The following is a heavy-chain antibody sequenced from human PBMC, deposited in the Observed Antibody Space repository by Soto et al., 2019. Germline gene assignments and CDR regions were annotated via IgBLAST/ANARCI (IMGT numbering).Heavy chain of an antibody. CDR2: IIPIFGTA. D-gene: IGHD1-26*01. CDR3: ARAKYSGSYPVPTFDY. Sequence: SVKVSCKASGGTFSSYAISWVRQAPGQGLEWMGGIIPIFGTANYAQKFQGRVTITADESTSTAYMELSSLRSEDTAVYYCARAKYSGSYPVPTFDYWGQGTLVTVSS. J-gene: IGHJ4*02. V-gene: IGHV1-69*13. CDR1: GGTFSSYA.